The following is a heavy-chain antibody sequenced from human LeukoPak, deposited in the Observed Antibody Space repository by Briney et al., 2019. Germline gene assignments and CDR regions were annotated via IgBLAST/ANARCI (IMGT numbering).Heavy chain of an antibody. CDR2: IDPNSGGT. CDR3: AREDRRGLSVFDY. J-gene: IGHJ4*02. D-gene: IGHD2/OR15-2a*01. Sequence: ASVKVSCKASGYTFTGYYMHWVRQAPGQGLEWMGWIDPNSGGTNYAQKFQGRVTMTRDTSISTAYMELSKLRSDDTAVYYCAREDRRGLSVFDYWGQGTLVTVSS. V-gene: IGHV1-2*02. CDR1: GYTFTGYY.